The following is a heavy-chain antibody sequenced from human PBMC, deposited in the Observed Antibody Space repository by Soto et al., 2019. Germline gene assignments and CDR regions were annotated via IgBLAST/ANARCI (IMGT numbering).Heavy chain of an antibody. D-gene: IGHD3-3*01. CDR3: AKRMTSIFYQRVFDF. Sequence: GGSLRLSCAASGFSFSSYGMSWVRQAPGKGLEWVSAINVGGSITNYAGSVRGRFTISRDDSKSTLYLQMNSLRAEDTAIYYCAKRMTSIFYQRVFDFWGQGTLVTVSS. V-gene: IGHV3-23*01. CDR1: GFSFSSYG. CDR2: INVGGSIT. J-gene: IGHJ4*02.